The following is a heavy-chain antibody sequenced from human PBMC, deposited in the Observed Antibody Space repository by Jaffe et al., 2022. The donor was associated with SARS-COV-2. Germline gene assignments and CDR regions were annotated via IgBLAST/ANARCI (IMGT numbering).Heavy chain of an antibody. D-gene: IGHD5-18*01. J-gene: IGHJ6*02. CDR3: ARDWRGGYSYGPGDYYYYYGMDV. CDR1: GFTFSSYW. Sequence: EVQLVESGGGLVQPGGSLRLSCAASGFTFSSYWMSWVRQAPGKGLEWVANIKQDGSEKYYVDSVKGRFTISRDNAKNSLYLQMNSLRAEDTAVYYCARDWRGGYSYGPGDYYYYYGMDVWGQGTTVTVSS. V-gene: IGHV3-7*01. CDR2: IKQDGSEK.